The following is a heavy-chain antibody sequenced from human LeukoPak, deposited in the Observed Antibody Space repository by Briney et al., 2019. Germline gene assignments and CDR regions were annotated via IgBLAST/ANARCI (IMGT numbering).Heavy chain of an antibody. CDR1: GGSISSYY. CDR2: IYSSGST. J-gene: IGHJ4*02. V-gene: IGHV4-4*07. D-gene: IGHD6-19*01. CDR3: ARGPRSSDWYSIDY. Sequence: PSETLSLTCTVSGGSISSYYWSWIRQPAGKGLEGIGRIYSSGSTNYNPSLKSRVTVSVDTFKNQFSLKLSSVTAADTAVYYCARGPRSSDWYSIDYWGRGTLVTVSS.